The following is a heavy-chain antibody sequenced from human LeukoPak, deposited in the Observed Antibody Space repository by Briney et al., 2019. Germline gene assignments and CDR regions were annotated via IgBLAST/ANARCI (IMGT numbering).Heavy chain of an antibody. Sequence: ASVKASCKASGYTFTGYYMHWVRQAPGQGLEWMGRINPNSGGTNYAQKFQGRVTMTRDTSISTAYMELSRLRSDDTAVYYCARGVYTMIVVVPFDYWGQGTLVTVSS. CDR3: ARGVYTMIVVVPFDY. CDR1: GYTFTGYY. CDR2: INPNSGGT. J-gene: IGHJ4*02. V-gene: IGHV1-2*06. D-gene: IGHD3-22*01.